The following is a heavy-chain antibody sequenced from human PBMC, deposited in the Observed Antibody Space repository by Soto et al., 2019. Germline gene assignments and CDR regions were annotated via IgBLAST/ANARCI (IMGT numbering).Heavy chain of an antibody. V-gene: IGHV1-69*13. CDR2: IIPIFGTA. CDR3: ARRGNIAARPPPREYYYYYGMDV. CDR1: GGTFSSYA. Sequence: SVKGSCKASGGTFSSYAISWVRQAPGQGPEWMGGIIPIFGTANYAQKFQGRVTITADESTSTACMELSSLRSEDTAVYYCARRGNIAARPPPREYYYYYGMDVWGQGTTVTVSS. J-gene: IGHJ6*02. D-gene: IGHD6-6*01.